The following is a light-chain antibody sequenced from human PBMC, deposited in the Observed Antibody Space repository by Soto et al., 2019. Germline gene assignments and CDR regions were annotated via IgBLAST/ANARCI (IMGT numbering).Light chain of an antibody. CDR1: QSISSY. CDR2: AAS. J-gene: IGKJ4*01. CDR3: QQSYSIPLT. Sequence: DIQMTQSPSSLSASVGDRVTITCRASQSISSYLNWYQQKPGKPPKLLIYAASSLQSGVPSRFSGSGSGTDFTLTISSLQPEDFATYYCQQSYSIPLTFGGGTKVEIK. V-gene: IGKV1-39*01.